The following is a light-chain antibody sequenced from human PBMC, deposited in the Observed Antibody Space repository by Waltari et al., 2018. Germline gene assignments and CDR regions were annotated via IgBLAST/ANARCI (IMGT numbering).Light chain of an antibody. V-gene: IGLV1-44*01. Sequence: QSVLTQPPSVSGTPGQRVTISCSGGSSNNGSNNVNWYQQLPGTAPKLLIQSHKQRPSGLPDRFSGAKSVTSASLAISGLQSEDEADYYCASWDDSLDGRVFGTGTKVTVL. CDR1: SSNNGSNN. CDR2: SHK. CDR3: ASWDDSLDGRV. J-gene: IGLJ1*01.